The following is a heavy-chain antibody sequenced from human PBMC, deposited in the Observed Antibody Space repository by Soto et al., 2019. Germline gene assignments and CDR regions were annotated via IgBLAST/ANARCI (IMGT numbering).Heavy chain of an antibody. CDR3: ARVPSYYYGSGSYYRPYYYYYMDV. J-gene: IGHJ6*03. D-gene: IGHD3-10*01. Sequence: ETLSLTCAVYGGSFSGYYWSWIRQPPGKGLEWIGEINHSGSTNYNPSLKSRVTIPVDTSKNQFSLKLSSVTAADTAVYYCARVPSYYYGSGSYYRPYYYYYMDVWGKGTTVTVS. CDR2: INHSGST. CDR1: GGSFSGYY. V-gene: IGHV4-34*01.